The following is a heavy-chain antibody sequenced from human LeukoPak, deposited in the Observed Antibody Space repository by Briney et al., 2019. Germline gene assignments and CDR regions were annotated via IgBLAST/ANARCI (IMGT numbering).Heavy chain of an antibody. CDR1: GFTFSNNV. D-gene: IGHD2-15*01. CDR2: ISSSGSTI. J-gene: IGHJ3*02. V-gene: IGHV3-48*03. CDR3: ARDQYCSGGSCYYGAFDI. Sequence: GGSLRLSCAASGFTFSNNVMSWVRQAPGKGLEWASYISSSGSTIYYADSVKGRFTISRDNAKNSLYLQMNSLRAEDTAVYYCARDQYCSGGSCYYGAFDIWGQGTMVTVSS.